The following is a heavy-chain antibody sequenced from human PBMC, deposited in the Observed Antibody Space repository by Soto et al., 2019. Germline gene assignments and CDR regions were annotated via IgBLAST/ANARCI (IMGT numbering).Heavy chain of an antibody. D-gene: IGHD3-22*01. J-gene: IGHJ3*02. Sequence: SVKVSCKASGGTFSSYAISWVRQASGQGLEWMGGIIPIFGTANYAQKFQGRVTITADESTSTAYMELSSLRSEDTAVYYCASGGGKTYYYDSSGYVDAFDIWGQGTMVTVSS. CDR1: GGTFSSYA. CDR2: IIPIFGTA. CDR3: ASGGGKTYYYDSSGYVDAFDI. V-gene: IGHV1-69*13.